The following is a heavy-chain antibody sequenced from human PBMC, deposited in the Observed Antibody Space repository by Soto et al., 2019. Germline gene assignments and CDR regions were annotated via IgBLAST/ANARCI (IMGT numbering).Heavy chain of an antibody. D-gene: IGHD6-19*01. CDR1: GGSVSSGSYY. V-gene: IGHV4-61*01. CDR2: IYYSGST. CDR3: ARGIEGWYQGRYYYGMDV. J-gene: IGHJ6*02. Sequence: QVQLQESGPGLVKPSETLSLTCTVSGGSVSSGSYYWSWIRQPPGKGLEWIGYIYYSGSTNYNPSCKSRVTISVATSKNQFSLKLSSVTAADPAVYYCARGIEGWYQGRYYYGMDVWGQGTTVTVSS.